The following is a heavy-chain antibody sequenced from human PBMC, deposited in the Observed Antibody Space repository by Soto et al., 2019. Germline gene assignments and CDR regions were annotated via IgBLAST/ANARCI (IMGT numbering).Heavy chain of an antibody. Sequence: EVQLVESGGGLVQPGGSLRLSCAASGFTFSNYAMHWVRQAPGKGLEYVSVISGNGDSTYYANSVKGRFTISRDNSKNTLYLQMGSLRAEDMAVYYCARRGYGLYFDYWGQGTLVTVSS. V-gene: IGHV3-64*01. CDR1: GFTFSNYA. CDR2: ISGNGDST. CDR3: ARRGYGLYFDY. J-gene: IGHJ4*02. D-gene: IGHD3-10*01.